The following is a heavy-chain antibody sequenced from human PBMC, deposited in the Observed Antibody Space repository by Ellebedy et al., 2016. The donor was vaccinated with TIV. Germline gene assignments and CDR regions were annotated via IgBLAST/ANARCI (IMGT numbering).Heavy chain of an antibody. V-gene: IGHV1-8*01. D-gene: IGHD4-17*01. CDR3: AREGGRGYGEIDD. Sequence: AASVKVSCKSSGYTFTSYTIHWVRQASGQGLEWMVWMNPNSGDTGYSLKFQGRVTMTTKRSVSTAYMELLSLASADTAMYYCAREGGRGYGEIDDWGQGTLVTVSS. J-gene: IGHJ4*02. CDR1: GYTFTSYT. CDR2: MNPNSGDT.